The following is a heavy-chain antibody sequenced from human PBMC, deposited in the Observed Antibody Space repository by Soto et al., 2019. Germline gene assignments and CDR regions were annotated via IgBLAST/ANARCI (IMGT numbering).Heavy chain of an antibody. Sequence: SVRVSCKASGGTFSSYAISWVRQAPGQGLEWMGGIIPIFGTANYAQKFQGRVTITADESTSTAYMELSSLRSEDTAVHYCARDAGGYSGYDPDYWGQGTLVTVSS. CDR2: IIPIFGTA. V-gene: IGHV1-69*13. CDR1: GGTFSSYA. D-gene: IGHD5-12*01. CDR3: ARDAGGYSGYDPDY. J-gene: IGHJ4*02.